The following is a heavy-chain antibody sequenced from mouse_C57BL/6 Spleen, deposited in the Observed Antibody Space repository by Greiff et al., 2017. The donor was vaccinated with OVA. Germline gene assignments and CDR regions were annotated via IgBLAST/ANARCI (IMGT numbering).Heavy chain of an antibody. CDR3: ARRLQDDYYAMDY. J-gene: IGHJ4*01. CDR1: GFSLTSYG. Sequence: LQESGPGLVAPSQSLSITCTVSGFSLTSYGVDWVRQPPGKGLEWLGVIWGGGSTNYNSALMSRTSISKDNSKSQFFLKMNSLQTDDTAMYYCARRLQDDYYAMDYWGQGTSVTVSS. CDR2: IWGGGST. V-gene: IGHV2-9*01. D-gene: IGHD2-2*01.